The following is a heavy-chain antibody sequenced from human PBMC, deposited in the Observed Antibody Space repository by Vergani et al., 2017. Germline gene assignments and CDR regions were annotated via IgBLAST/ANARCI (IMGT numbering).Heavy chain of an antibody. CDR3: ARDPLVGATPYDAFDI. D-gene: IGHD1-26*01. CDR2: ISSSSSYI. J-gene: IGHJ3*02. V-gene: IGHV3-21*01. CDR1: GFTFSSYA. Sequence: VQLVESGGGVVQPGRSLRLSCAASGFTFSSYAMHWVRQAPGKGLEWVSSISSSSSYIYYADSVKGRFTISRDNAKNSLYLQMNSLRAEDTAVYYCARDPLVGATPYDAFDIWGQGTMVTVSS.